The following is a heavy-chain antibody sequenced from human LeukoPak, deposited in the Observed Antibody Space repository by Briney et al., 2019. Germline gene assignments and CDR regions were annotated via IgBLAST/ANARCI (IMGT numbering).Heavy chain of an antibody. CDR1: GYTFTSYG. CDR2: ISAYNGNT. Sequence: ASVKVSCMASGYTFTSYGISWVRQAPGQGLEWMGWISAYNGNTNYAQKLQGRVTMTTDTSTSTAYMELRGLRSDDTAVYYCARIFRDIVVVPAAIDYYYGMDVWGQGTTVTVSS. CDR3: ARIFRDIVVVPAAIDYYYGMDV. V-gene: IGHV1-18*01. D-gene: IGHD2-2*01. J-gene: IGHJ6*02.